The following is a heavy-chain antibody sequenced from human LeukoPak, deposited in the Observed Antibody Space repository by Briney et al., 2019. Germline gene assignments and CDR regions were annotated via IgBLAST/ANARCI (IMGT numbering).Heavy chain of an antibody. Sequence: ASVKVSCKASGGTFSSYAISWVRQAPGRGLGWMGRIIPIFGTANYAQKFQGRVTITTDESTSTAYMELSSLRSEDTAVYYCAREGGGIYLNRDFDYWGQGTLVTVSS. J-gene: IGHJ4*02. V-gene: IGHV1-69*05. CDR1: GGTFSSYA. CDR3: AREGGGIYLNRDFDY. CDR2: IIPIFGTA. D-gene: IGHD3-16*01.